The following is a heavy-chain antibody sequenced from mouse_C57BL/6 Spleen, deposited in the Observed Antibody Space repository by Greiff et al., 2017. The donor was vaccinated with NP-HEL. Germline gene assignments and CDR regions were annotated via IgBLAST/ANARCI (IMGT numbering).Heavy chain of an antibody. CDR3: ARRDYERGGNYFDY. J-gene: IGHJ2*01. Sequence: QVQLQQSGAELVRPGTSVKMSCKASGYTFTNYWIGWAKQRPGHGLEWIGDIYPGGGYTNYNEKFKGKATLTADKSSSTAYMQFSSLTSEDSAIYYCARRDYERGGNYFDYWGQGTTLTVSS. V-gene: IGHV1-63*01. D-gene: IGHD2-4*01. CDR2: IYPGGGYT. CDR1: GYTFTNYW.